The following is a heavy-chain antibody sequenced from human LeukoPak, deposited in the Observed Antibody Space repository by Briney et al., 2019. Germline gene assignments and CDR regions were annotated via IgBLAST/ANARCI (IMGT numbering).Heavy chain of an antibody. CDR1: GLTFSSYA. Sequence: GRSLRLSCAASGLTFSSYAMHWVRQAPGKGLEWVAVISYDESNKYYADSVKGRFTISRDNSKNTLYLQMNSLRTADTAVYYCARENSGTPEAWGQGTLVTVSS. CDR2: ISYDESNK. J-gene: IGHJ4*02. CDR3: ARENSGTPEA. V-gene: IGHV3-30*03. D-gene: IGHD1-26*01.